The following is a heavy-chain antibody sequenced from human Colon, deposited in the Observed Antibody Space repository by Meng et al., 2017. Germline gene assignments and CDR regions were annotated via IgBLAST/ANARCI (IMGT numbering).Heavy chain of an antibody. D-gene: IGHD1-26*01. CDR1: GPTFNSDW. CDR3: ASNSGI. V-gene: IGHV3-74*01. J-gene: IGHJ4*02. Sequence: WGSLRLSCAASGPTFNSDWMYWARQAPGKGLVWLSRINSDGSSTNYADSVKGRFTISRDNAKNTLYLQMSSLRAEDTAVYYCASNSGIWGQGTLVTVSS. CDR2: INSDGSST.